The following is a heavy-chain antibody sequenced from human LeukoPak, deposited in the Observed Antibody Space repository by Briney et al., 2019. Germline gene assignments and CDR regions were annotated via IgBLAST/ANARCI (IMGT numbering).Heavy chain of an antibody. D-gene: IGHD6-19*01. CDR3: ARSPPGIAVAGGFDY. CDR1: GFTFSSYS. J-gene: IGHJ4*02. V-gene: IGHV3-21*01. CDR2: ISSSSSYI. Sequence: PGGSLRLSCAASGFTFSSYSMNWVRQAPGKGLEWVSPISSSSSYIYYADSVKGRFTISRDNAKNSLYLQMNSLRAEDTAVYYCARSPPGIAVAGGFDYWGQGTLVTVSS.